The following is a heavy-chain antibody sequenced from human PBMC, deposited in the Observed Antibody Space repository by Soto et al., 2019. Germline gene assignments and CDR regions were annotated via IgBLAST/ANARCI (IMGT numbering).Heavy chain of an antibody. D-gene: IGHD4-4*01. CDR3: AKAPADYSNYFSDY. CDR1: GFTFSSYA. Sequence: GGSLRLSSAASGFTFSSYAMSWVRQAPGKGLEWVSAISGSGGSTYYADSVKGRFTISRDNSKNTLYLQMNSLRAEDTAVYYCAKAPADYSNYFSDYWGQGTLVTVSS. V-gene: IGHV3-23*01. J-gene: IGHJ4*02. CDR2: ISGSGGST.